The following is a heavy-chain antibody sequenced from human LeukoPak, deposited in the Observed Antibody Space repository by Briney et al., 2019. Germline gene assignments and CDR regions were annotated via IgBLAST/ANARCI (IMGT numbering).Heavy chain of an antibody. J-gene: IGHJ4*02. CDR1: GYTFTGYY. CDR3: ARTPPSYCGGDCFSDYFDY. Sequence: ASVKVPCEASGYTFTGYYMHWVRQAPGQGLEWMGWINPNSGGTNYAQKFQGRVTMTRDTSISTAYMELSRLRSDDTAVYYCARTPPSYCGGDCFSDYFDYWGQGTLVTVSS. V-gene: IGHV1-2*02. D-gene: IGHD2-21*02. CDR2: INPNSGGT.